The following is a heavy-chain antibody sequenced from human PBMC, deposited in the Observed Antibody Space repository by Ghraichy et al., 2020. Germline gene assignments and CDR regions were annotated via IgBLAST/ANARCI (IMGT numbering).Heavy chain of an antibody. V-gene: IGHV4-4*07. Sequence: SQTLSLPCTVSDESIRSYYWNWIRQPAGSGLEWLGRIYFNGGSNYNPPLKGRVTLSVETSKNQFSLKMTSVTVADTAVYYCARVIRDNWYFDLWGRGILVPVPS. D-gene: IGHD2-21*01. CDR2: IYFNGGS. J-gene: IGHJ2*01. CDR1: DESIRSYY. CDR3: ARVIRDNWYFDL.